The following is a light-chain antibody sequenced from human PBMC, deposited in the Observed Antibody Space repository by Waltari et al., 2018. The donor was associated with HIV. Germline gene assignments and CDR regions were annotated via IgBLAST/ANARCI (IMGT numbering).Light chain of an antibody. Sequence: QSVLAPPPSASGTPGQRVTISCSGSSSNIARNTVNWYQQLPGTAPKLLIYANDQRPSGVPDRFSGSKSDTSASLAISGLQSEDEADFYCAAWDDSLNEWLFGGGTKLTVL. J-gene: IGLJ3*02. CDR1: SSNIARNT. CDR3: AAWDDSLNEWL. V-gene: IGLV1-44*01. CDR2: AND.